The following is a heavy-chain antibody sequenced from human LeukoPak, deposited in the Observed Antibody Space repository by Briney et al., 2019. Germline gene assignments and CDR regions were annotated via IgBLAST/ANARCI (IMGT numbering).Heavy chain of an antibody. D-gene: IGHD6-6*01. CDR1: GFSFSSYG. Sequence: GGSLRLSCAASGFSFSSYGMSWVRQAPEKGLEWVSVISDSGGSTLYADSVKGRFTISRDNSENTLYLQMNSLRAEDTALYYCARGRGYSSSSDFDYWGQGTLVTVSS. V-gene: IGHV3-23*01. CDR2: ISDSGGST. CDR3: ARGRGYSSSSDFDY. J-gene: IGHJ4*02.